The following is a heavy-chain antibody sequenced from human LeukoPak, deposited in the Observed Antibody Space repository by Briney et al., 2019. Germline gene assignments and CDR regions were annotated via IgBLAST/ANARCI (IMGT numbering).Heavy chain of an antibody. CDR1: GFAFSSYE. V-gene: IGHV3-48*03. Sequence: GGSLRLSCAASGFAFSSYEMNWVRQAPGKGLEWVSYISSSGSTIYYADSVKGRFTISRDNAKNSLYLQMNSLRAEDTAVYYCAREGVSFDYWGQGTLVTVSS. CDR3: AREGVSFDY. D-gene: IGHD5/OR15-5a*01. J-gene: IGHJ4*02. CDR2: ISSSGSTI.